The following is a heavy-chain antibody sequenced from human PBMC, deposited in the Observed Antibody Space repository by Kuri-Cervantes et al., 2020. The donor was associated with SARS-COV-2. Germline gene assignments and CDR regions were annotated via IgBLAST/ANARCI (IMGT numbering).Heavy chain of an antibody. Sequence: GESLKISCAASGFTFSNYAINWVRQAPGKGLEWVALISYDGSDKNYADSVKGRFTISRDNSKNTLYLQMNTLKTEDTAMFYCARDASYSGSYGSFQHWGQGTLVTVSS. J-gene: IGHJ1*01. V-gene: IGHV3-30*01. D-gene: IGHD1-26*01. CDR2: ISYDGSDK. CDR1: GFTFSNYA. CDR3: ARDASYSGSYGSFQH.